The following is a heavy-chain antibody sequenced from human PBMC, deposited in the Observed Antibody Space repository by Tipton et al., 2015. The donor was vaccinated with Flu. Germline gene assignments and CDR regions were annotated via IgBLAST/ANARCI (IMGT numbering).Heavy chain of an antibody. J-gene: IGHJ4*02. D-gene: IGHD3-9*01. Sequence: GSLRLSCAASGFTFSNAWMSWVRQAPGKGLEWVGRIKSKTDGGTTDYAATVKGRFTISRDDSKNTLYLQMNSLKTEDTAVYYCTTDLGEVRYFDWLLHTNIDYWGQGTLVTVSS. CDR3: TTDLGEVRYFDWLLHTNIDY. CDR2: IKSKTDGGTT. CDR1: GFTFSNAW. V-gene: IGHV3-15*01.